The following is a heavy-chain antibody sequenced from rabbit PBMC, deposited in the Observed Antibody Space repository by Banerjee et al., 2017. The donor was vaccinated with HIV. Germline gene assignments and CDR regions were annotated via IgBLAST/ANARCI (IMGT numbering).Heavy chain of an antibody. CDR1: GFTFSSSYW. J-gene: IGHJ4*01. CDR2: IYTGSSGST. D-gene: IGHD8-1*01. CDR3: ARWDAGYGGGGYAFRL. V-gene: IGHV1S45*01. Sequence: QEQLVESGGGLVQPEGSLTLTCTASGFTFSSSYWMSWVRQAPGKGLEWIAYIYTGSSGSTWYASWAKGRFTISKTSSTTVTLQMTSLTAADTATYFCARWDAGYGGGGYAFRLWGPGTLVTVS.